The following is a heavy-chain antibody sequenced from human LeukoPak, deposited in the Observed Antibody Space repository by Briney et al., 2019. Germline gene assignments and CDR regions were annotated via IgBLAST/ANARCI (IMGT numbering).Heavy chain of an antibody. CDR1: GYTFTGYY. V-gene: IGHV1-2*02. Sequence: ASVKVSCKASGYTFTGYYMHWVRQAPGQGLEWMGWINPNSGGTNYAQRFQGRVTMTRDTSISTAYMELSRLRSDDTDVYYCARDSEGYYYGSGAGAWFDPWGQGTLVTVSS. D-gene: IGHD3-10*01. J-gene: IGHJ5*02. CDR2: INPNSGGT. CDR3: ARDSEGYYYGSGAGAWFDP.